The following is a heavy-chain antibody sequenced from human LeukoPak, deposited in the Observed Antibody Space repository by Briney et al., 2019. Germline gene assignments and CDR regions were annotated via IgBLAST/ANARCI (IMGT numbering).Heavy chain of an antibody. Sequence: PGASLRLSCAASGFTFSTYAMSWVRQAPGKGLEWVSTISGSGGSTYYADSVKGRFTISRDNSKNTLYLQMNSLRAEDTALYYCAKDPPDIAVAGYFDYWGQGTLVTVSS. CDR2: ISGSGGST. CDR3: AKDPPDIAVAGYFDY. CDR1: GFTFSTYA. J-gene: IGHJ4*02. D-gene: IGHD6-19*01. V-gene: IGHV3-23*01.